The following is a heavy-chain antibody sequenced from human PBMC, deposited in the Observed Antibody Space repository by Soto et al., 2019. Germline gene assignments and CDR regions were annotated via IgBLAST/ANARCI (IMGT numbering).Heavy chain of an antibody. J-gene: IGHJ4*02. V-gene: IGHV3-21*01. CDR1: GFTFSSYS. Sequence: EVQLVESGGGLVKPGGSLRLSCAASGFTFSSYSMNWVRQAPGKGLEWVSSISSSSSYIYYADSVKGRFTISRDNAKNSLYLQMNTLRAEDTAVYYCARDYYGSGSDFPFDYWGQGTLVTVSS. D-gene: IGHD3-10*01. CDR3: ARDYYGSGSDFPFDY. CDR2: ISSSSSYI.